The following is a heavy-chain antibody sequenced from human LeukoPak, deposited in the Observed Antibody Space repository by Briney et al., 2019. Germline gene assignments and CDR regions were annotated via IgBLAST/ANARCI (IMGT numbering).Heavy chain of an antibody. CDR2: IYYSGST. J-gene: IGHJ4*02. CDR1: GGSISSGGYY. Sequence: SETLSLTCTVSGGSISSGGYYWSWIRQHPGKGLEWIGYIYYSGSTYYNPSLKSRVTISVDTSKNQLSLKLSSVTAADTAVYYCARGEGGYSYALAYWGQGTLVTVSS. CDR3: ARGEGGYSYALAY. D-gene: IGHD5-18*01. V-gene: IGHV4-31*03.